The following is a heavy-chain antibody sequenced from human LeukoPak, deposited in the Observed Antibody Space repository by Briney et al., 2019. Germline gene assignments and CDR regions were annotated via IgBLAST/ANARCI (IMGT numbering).Heavy chain of an antibody. V-gene: IGHV3-33*01. Sequence: PGGSLRLSCAASGFTFSSYGMHWVRQAPGKGLEWVAVIWYDGSNKYYADSVKGRFTISRDNSKNTLYLQMNSLRAEDTAVYYCARDRAVRQQWLVGKNWFDPWGQGTLVTVSS. D-gene: IGHD6-19*01. CDR2: IWYDGSNK. CDR3: ARDRAVRQQWLVGKNWFDP. J-gene: IGHJ5*02. CDR1: GFTFSSYG.